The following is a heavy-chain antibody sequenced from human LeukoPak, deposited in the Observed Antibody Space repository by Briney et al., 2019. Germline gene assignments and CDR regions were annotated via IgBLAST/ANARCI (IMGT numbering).Heavy chain of an antibody. D-gene: IGHD3-10*01. J-gene: IGHJ4*02. CDR3: ARTRYYYNSRSYGAPYYFDY. Sequence: PSGTLSLTCAVSGGSISSSNWWSWVRQPPGKGLEWIGEIYHSGSTNYNPSLKSRVTISVDTSENQFSLKLSSVTAADTAVYYCARTRYYYNSRSYGAPYYFDYWGQGTLVTVSS. CDR2: IYHSGST. V-gene: IGHV4-4*02. CDR1: GGSISSSNW.